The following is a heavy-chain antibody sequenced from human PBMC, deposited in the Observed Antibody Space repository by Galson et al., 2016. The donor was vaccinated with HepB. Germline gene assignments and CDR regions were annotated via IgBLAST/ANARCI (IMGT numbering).Heavy chain of an antibody. CDR1: GFTFNHYA. CDR3: VKDRGCPNCRYDY. D-gene: IGHD1-1*01. Sequence: SLRLSCAASGFTFNHYALHWVRQAPGKGLEYVSTVSADGFATYYAASVKGRFTISRDNSKNTQYLQMSSLRPEDTALYYCVKDRGCPNCRYDYWGQGALVTVSS. J-gene: IGHJ4*02. V-gene: IGHV3-64D*06. CDR2: VSADGFAT.